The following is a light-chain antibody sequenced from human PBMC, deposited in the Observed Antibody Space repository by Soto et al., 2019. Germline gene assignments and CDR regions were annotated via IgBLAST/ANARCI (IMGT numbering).Light chain of an antibody. Sequence: QSALTQPASVSGSPGQSITISCTGTSSDVGGYNYVSWYQQHPGKAPKLMIYEVSNRPSGVSNRFSGSKSGNTASLTISGLQAEDEADYYCSSYTSSSLGVFGGGTKLTAL. CDR2: EVS. CDR1: SSDVGGYNY. CDR3: SSYTSSSLGV. J-gene: IGLJ3*02. V-gene: IGLV2-14*01.